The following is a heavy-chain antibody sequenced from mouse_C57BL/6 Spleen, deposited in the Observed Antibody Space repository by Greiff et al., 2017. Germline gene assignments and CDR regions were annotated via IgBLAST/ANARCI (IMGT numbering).Heavy chain of an antibody. J-gene: IGHJ2*01. Sequence: EVQLQQSGPELVKPGASVKIPCKASGYTFTDYNMDWVKQSPGKSLEWIGDINPNNGGTIYNQKFKGKATLTVDKSSSTAYMELRSLTSEDTAVYYCARRNYRDYFDYWGQGTTLTVSS. V-gene: IGHV1-18*01. CDR2: INPNNGGT. CDR3: ARRNYRDYFDY. D-gene: IGHD2-14*01. CDR1: GYTFTDYN.